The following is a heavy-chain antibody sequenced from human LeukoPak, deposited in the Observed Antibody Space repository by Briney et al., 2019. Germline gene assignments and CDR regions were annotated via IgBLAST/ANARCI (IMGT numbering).Heavy chain of an antibody. J-gene: IGHJ4*02. D-gene: IGHD3-9*01. V-gene: IGHV3-23*01. CDR3: AKILTEEKYDY. CDR1: GFTFDDYA. Sequence: GGSLRLSCAASGFTFDDYAMHWVRQAPGKGLEWVSAISGSGGSTYYADSVKGRFTISRDNSKNTLYLQMNSLRAEDTAVYYCAKILTEEKYDYWGQGTLVTVSS. CDR2: ISGSGGST.